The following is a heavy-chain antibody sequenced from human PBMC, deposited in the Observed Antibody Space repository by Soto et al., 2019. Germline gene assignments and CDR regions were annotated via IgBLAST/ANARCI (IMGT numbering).Heavy chain of an antibody. D-gene: IGHD6-13*01. Sequence: SQTLSLTCAISGDSVSINSAGWNLIRQSPSRGLEWLGRTYYRSKWYNDYAVSVKSRITINPDTSKNQFSLQLNSVTPEDTAVYYCARAQGIAERLDPWGQGTLVTVSS. J-gene: IGHJ5*02. CDR2: TYYRSKWYN. CDR3: ARAQGIAERLDP. CDR1: GDSVSINSAG. V-gene: IGHV6-1*01.